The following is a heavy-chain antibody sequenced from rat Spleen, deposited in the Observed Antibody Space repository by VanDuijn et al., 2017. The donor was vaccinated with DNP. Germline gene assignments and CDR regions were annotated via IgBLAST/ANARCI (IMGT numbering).Heavy chain of an antibody. D-gene: IGHD4-1*01. CDR3: ARPGNTRGLAYYDC. V-gene: IGHV5-7*01. J-gene: IGHJ2*01. CDR1: RITFSDHN. CDR2: ISYDRSDT. Sequence: EVQLVESGGGLVQPGRSLKLSCAVSRITFSDHNMAWVRQAPKKGLEWVATISYDRSDTYYRDSVKGRFTMSRDNAKSTLYLQMDSLRSEDPATYYCARPGNTRGLAYYDCWGQGVMVTVSS.